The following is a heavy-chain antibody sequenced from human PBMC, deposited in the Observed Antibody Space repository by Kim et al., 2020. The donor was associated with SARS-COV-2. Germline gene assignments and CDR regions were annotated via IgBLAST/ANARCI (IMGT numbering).Heavy chain of an antibody. J-gene: IGHJ4*02. CDR2: ISSTGSTI. CDR1: GFTFSDYY. CDR3: ARELSSGTYSFGY. D-gene: IGHD6-19*01. V-gene: IGHV3-11*01. Sequence: GGSLRLSCAGSGFTFSDYYMSWIRQAPGKGLEWVSYISSTGSTIYYADSLKGRFTISRDNPKKSLYLQMNSLRVEDTAVYYCARELSSGTYSFGYWGQGILVTVSS.